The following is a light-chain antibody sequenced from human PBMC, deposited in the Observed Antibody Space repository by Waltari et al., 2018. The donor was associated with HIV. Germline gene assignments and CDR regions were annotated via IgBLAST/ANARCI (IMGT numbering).Light chain of an antibody. V-gene: IGLV2-14*03. CDR3: ASFTDDNTLL. CDR2: DVD. Sequence: SAVTQPASVSGLPGQSITISCTGDDSDFALYNFVSCYQQHPGKLPRLIVYDVDSRSSGISARFSGSKSGHTASLNISGLRAEDEADYYCASFTDDNTLLFGGGTKVTVL. CDR1: DSDFALYNF. J-gene: IGLJ3*02.